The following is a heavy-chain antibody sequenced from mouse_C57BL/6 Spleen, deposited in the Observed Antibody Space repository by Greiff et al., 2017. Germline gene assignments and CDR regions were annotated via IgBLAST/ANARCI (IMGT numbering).Heavy chain of an antibody. J-gene: IGHJ1*03. CDR3: TGSSLPNWYFDV. V-gene: IGHV6-3*01. CDR2: IRLKSDNYAT. D-gene: IGHD2-1*01. CDR1: GFTFSNYW. Sequence: EVKLMESGGGLVQPGGSMKLSCVASGFTFSNYWMNWVRQSPEKGLEWVAQIRLKSDNYATHYAESVKGRFTISRDDSKSSVYLQMNNLRAEDTGIYYCTGSSLPNWYFDVWGTGTTVTVSS.